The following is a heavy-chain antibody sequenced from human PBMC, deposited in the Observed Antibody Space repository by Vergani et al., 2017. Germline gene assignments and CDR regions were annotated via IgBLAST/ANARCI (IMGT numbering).Heavy chain of an antibody. V-gene: IGHV4-59*01. D-gene: IGHD6-19*01. J-gene: IGHJ6*02. CDR3: ARDIGLAVAGSLYWGSYYYYGMDV. Sequence: VQLQESGPGLVKPSETLSLTCTVSGGSISSYYWSWIRQPPGKGLEWIGYIYYSGSTNYNPSLKSRVTISVDTSKNQFSLKLSSVTAADTAVYYCARDIGLAVAGSLYWGSYYYYGMDVWGQGTTVTVSS. CDR1: GGSISSYY. CDR2: IYYSGST.